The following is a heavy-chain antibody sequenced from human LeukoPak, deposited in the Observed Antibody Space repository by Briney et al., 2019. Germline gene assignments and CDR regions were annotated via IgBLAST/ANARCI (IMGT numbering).Heavy chain of an antibody. J-gene: IGHJ6*02. CDR2: INPSGGST. D-gene: IGHD3-16*02. Sequence: ASVKVSCKASGYTFTSYYMHWVRQAPGQGLEWMGIINPSGGSTSYAQKFQGRVTMTRDTSTSTVYMELSSLRSEDTAVYYCARDPYHYVWGSYRDDLYYGMDVWGQGTTVTVSS. CDR3: ARDPYHYVWGSYRDDLYYGMDV. V-gene: IGHV1-46*01. CDR1: GYTFTSYY.